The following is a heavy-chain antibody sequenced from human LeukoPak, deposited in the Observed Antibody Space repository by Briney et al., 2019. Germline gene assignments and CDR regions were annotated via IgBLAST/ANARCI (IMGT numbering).Heavy chain of an antibody. D-gene: IGHD3-16*01. J-gene: IGHJ4*01. CDR3: ARVRMGIIWD. V-gene: IGHV3-20*04. Sequence: GGSLRLSCAASGFTFDSYVMSWVRQAPGKGLEWVSGINWNGGSTGYAATVQGRFTISRDNSKKSMYLPMSRPRAADTALPYCARVRMGIIWDWGQGTLVTVSS. CDR2: INWNGGST. CDR1: GFTFDSYV.